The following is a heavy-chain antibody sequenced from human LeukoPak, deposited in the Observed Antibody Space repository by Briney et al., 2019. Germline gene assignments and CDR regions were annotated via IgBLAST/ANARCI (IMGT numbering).Heavy chain of an antibody. Sequence: SQTLSLTCAISGDSVSSNSAAWNWIRQSPSRGLEWLGRTYYRSKWYNDYAVSVKSRITINPDTSKNQFSLQLNSVTPEDTAVYYCARGYSSSWYVYYYYMDVWGKGTTVTVSS. CDR2: TYYRSKWYN. V-gene: IGHV6-1*01. J-gene: IGHJ6*03. CDR3: ARGYSSSWYVYYYYMDV. D-gene: IGHD6-13*01. CDR1: GDSVSSNSAA.